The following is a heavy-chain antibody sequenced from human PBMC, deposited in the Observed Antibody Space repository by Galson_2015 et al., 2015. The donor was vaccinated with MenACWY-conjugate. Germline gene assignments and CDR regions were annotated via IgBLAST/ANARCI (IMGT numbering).Heavy chain of an antibody. D-gene: IGHD7-27*01. CDR3: ARLTGGRFDL. CDR2: MNPKSGNT. CDR1: GYTFTFHD. V-gene: IGHV1-8*01. J-gene: IGHJ4*02. Sequence: SVKVSCKASGYTFTFHDMSWVRQVAGQGLECLGWMNPKSGNTGYAQKFQGRVTMTRNTSITTTYLELSSLNSEDTAMYFCARLTGGRFDLWGQGTLVTVSS.